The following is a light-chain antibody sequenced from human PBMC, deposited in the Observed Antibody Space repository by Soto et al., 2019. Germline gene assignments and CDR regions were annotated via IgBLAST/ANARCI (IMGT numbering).Light chain of an antibody. J-gene: IGKJ4*01. CDR1: QSVSSSY. CDR3: QQFDMWPLT. V-gene: IGKV3-20*01. Sequence: VLTQSPGTLSLSPGERATLSCRASQSVSSSYLAWYQQKPGQAPRLLIYGASSRATGIPDRFSGSGSGTDFTLTITSLQSEDFAVYYCQQFDMWPLTFGGGTKVDIK. CDR2: GAS.